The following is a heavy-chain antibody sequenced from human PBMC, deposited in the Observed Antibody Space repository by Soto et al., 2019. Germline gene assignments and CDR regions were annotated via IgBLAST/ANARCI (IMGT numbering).Heavy chain of an antibody. D-gene: IGHD5-18*01. V-gene: IGHV1-18*01. CDR1: GYTFSSYG. Sequence: QLQLVQSGAEVKKPGASVKVSCKTSGYTFSSYGIVWVRQAPGQGLEWMGWISTYNVDTKYADKLQGRLTMSSDTSTTTAFMELRRLRSDDTAVYYCVRGGFAYGYLDYWGQGTLVTVSS. CDR2: ISTYNVDT. J-gene: IGHJ4*02. CDR3: VRGGFAYGYLDY.